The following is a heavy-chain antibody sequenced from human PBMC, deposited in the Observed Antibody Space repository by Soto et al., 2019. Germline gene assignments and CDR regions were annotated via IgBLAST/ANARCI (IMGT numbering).Heavy chain of an antibody. J-gene: IGHJ4*02. Sequence: PGESLKISCAASGFTFKNYGMHWVRQAPGKGLEWVAVIWYDGSNKFSADSVTGRFTVSRDNSKYTLYLQMNSLRVEDTAVYYCARERHYDILTAYYRVRNLDNWGLGTLVTVSS. CDR2: IWYDGSNK. D-gene: IGHD3-9*01. V-gene: IGHV3-30*19. CDR1: GFTFKNYG. CDR3: ARERHYDILTAYYRVRNLDN.